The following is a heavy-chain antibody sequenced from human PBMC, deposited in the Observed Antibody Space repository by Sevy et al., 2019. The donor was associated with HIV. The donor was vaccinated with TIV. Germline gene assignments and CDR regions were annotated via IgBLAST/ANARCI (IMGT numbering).Heavy chain of an antibody. D-gene: IGHD6-19*01. Sequence: GGSLRLSCAASGFSISPYAFHWVRQAPGKGLEWVALMSYDGSTRYYADSAKGRFAISKYNSKNILYLQMNSLRIEDTAIYYCARDAGYSTGWYAGYWGQGTLVTVSS. V-gene: IGHV3-30*09. CDR3: ARDAGYSTGWYAGY. CDR1: GFSISPYA. CDR2: MSYDGSTR. J-gene: IGHJ4*02.